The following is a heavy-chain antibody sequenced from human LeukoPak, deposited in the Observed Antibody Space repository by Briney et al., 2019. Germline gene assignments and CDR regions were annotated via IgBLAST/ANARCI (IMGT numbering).Heavy chain of an antibody. D-gene: IGHD2/OR15-2a*01. CDR1: VGSISSGGYY. CDR3: ARDGRNSQFDP. J-gene: IGHJ5*02. CDR2: IYYSGST. Sequence: PSQTLSLTCTVSVGSISSGGYYWSWIRQHPGKGLEWIGYIYYSGSTYYNPSLKSRVPISVDTSKNQFSLKLSSVTAADTAVYYCARDGRNSQFDPWGREPWSPSPQ. V-gene: IGHV4-31*03.